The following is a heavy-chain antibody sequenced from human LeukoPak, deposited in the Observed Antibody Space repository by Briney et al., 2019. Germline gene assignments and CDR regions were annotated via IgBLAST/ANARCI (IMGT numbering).Heavy chain of an antibody. CDR1: GYTFTGYY. J-gene: IGHJ4*02. D-gene: IGHD3-22*01. CDR3: ARGASQTYYYDSSGYCDY. Sequence: ASVKVSCKASGYTFTGYYMHWVRQAPGQGLEWMGWINPNSGGTNYAQKFQGRVTMTRDTPISTAYMELSRLRSDDTAVYYCARGASQTYYYDSSGYCDYWGQGTLVTVSS. V-gene: IGHV1-2*02. CDR2: INPNSGGT.